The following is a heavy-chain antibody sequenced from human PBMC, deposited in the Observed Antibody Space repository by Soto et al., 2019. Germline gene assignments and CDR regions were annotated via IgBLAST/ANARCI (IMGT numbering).Heavy chain of an antibody. Sequence: ASVKVSCKASGYTFTSDYMHWVRQAPGQGLEWMGIINPSNSTSYAQKFQGRVTMTRDTSTSTVYMELSSLRSEDTAVYYCATVYCSGGSCYSIDYWG. CDR2: INPSNST. CDR1: GYTFTSDY. D-gene: IGHD2-15*01. J-gene: IGHJ4*01. CDR3: ATVYCSGGSCYSIDY. V-gene: IGHV1-46*03.